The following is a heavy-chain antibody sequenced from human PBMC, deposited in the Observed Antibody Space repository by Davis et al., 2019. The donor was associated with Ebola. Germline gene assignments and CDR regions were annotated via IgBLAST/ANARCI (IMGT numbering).Heavy chain of an antibody. V-gene: IGHV4-34*01. CDR1: GGSFSGYY. Sequence: MPSETLSLTCAVYGGSFSGYYWNWIRQPPGKGLEWIGEINHSGSTNYNPSLKSRVTISVDTSKNQFSLKLSSVTAAETAVYYCARIHYYYGMDVWGQGTTVTVSS. CDR2: INHSGST. CDR3: ARIHYYYGMDV. J-gene: IGHJ6*02.